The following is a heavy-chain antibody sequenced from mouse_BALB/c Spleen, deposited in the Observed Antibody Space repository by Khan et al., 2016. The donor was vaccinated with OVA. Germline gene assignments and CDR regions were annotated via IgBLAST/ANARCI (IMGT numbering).Heavy chain of an antibody. V-gene: IGHV1-53*01. J-gene: IGHJ3*01. D-gene: IGHD2-1*01. CDR3: ARSGYGNPFAY. Sequence: QVQLQQPGTELVKPGASVKISCKASGYTFTSYFLYWVKQRPGQGLEWIGGINPINGGSHFNEKFKSKATLTVDKSSSTAYMQFSSLTSEDSAVYYCARSGYGNPFAYWGQGTLVTVSA. CDR2: INPINGGS. CDR1: GYTFTSYF.